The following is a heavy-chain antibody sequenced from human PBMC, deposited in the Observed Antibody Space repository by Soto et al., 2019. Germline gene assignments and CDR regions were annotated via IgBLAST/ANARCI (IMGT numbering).Heavy chain of an antibody. V-gene: IGHV4-31*03. CDR2: IYYSGST. Sequence: QVQLQESGPGLVKPSQTLSLTCTVSGGSISSGGYYWSWIRQHPGKGLEWIGYIYYSGSTYYNPSLKSRVTISVDTSKNQFSLKLRSVTAADTAVYYCARGRDDSSGYYYFDYWGQGTLVTVSS. CDR1: GGSISSGGYY. D-gene: IGHD3-22*01. J-gene: IGHJ4*02. CDR3: ARGRDDSSGYYYFDY.